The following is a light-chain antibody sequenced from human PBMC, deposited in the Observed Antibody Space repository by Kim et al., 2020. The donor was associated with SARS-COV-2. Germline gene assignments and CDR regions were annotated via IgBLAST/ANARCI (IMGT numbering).Light chain of an antibody. J-gene: IGKJ1*01. CDR2: GAS. CDR1: QSVSSSY. Sequence: EIVLTQSPGTLSLSPGERATLSCRASQSVSSSYLGWYQQKPGQAPRLLIYGASSRATGIPDRFSGSGSGTDFTLTISRLEPEDFAVYYCQQCGSSPPWTFGQGNKVDIK. CDR3: QQCGSSPPWT. V-gene: IGKV3-20*01.